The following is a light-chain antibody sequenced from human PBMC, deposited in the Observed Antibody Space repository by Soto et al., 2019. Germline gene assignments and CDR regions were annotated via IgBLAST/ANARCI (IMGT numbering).Light chain of an antibody. V-gene: IGLV1-44*01. CDR1: SSISGST. Sequence: QSVLTQPPSASGTPGQRVTISCSGGSSISGSTVNWYQQLPGTAPKLLIYNHNQRPSGVPDRFSASKSGTSASLAISGLQSDDEADYFCAAWDDTLNGVLFGGGTQLTVL. CDR3: AAWDDTLNGVL. J-gene: IGLJ3*02. CDR2: NHN.